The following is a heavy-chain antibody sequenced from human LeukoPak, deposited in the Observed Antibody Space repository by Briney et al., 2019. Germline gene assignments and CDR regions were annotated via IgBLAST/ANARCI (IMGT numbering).Heavy chain of an antibody. CDR2: ISSSGSTI. D-gene: IGHD5-12*01. J-gene: IGHJ4*02. CDR3: ARSVSIVATIADY. Sequence: GGSLRLSCAASGFTFSSYWMSWIRQAPGKGLEWVSYISSSGSTIYYADSVKGRFTISRDNAKNSLYLQMNSLRAEDTAVYYCARSVSIVATIADYWGQGTLVTVSS. CDR1: GFTFSSYW. V-gene: IGHV3-11*04.